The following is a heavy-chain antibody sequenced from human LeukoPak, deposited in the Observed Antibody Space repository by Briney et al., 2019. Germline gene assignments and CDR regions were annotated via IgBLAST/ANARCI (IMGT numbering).Heavy chain of an antibody. Sequence: GRSLRLSCAASGFTFSSYAMHWVRQAPGKGLEWVAVISYDGSNKYYADSVKGRFTISRDNSKNTPYLQMNSLRAEDTAVYYCARGLREWELLGVSNFDYWGQGTLVTVSS. CDR2: ISYDGSNK. CDR1: GFTFSSYA. V-gene: IGHV3-30-3*01. CDR3: ARGLREWELLGVSNFDY. D-gene: IGHD1-26*01. J-gene: IGHJ4*02.